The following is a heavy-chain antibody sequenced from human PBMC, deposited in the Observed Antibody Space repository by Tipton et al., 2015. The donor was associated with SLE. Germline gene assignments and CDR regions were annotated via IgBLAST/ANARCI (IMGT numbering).Heavy chain of an antibody. CDR1: GGSFSGYY. Sequence: TLSLTCAVYGGSFSGYYWSWIRQPPGEGLEWMGEINHSGSTNYNPSLKSRVTISVDTSKNQFSLKLSSVTAADTAVYYCARQRQWLPHGAFDIWGQGTTVTVSS. CDR3: ARQRQWLPHGAFDI. D-gene: IGHD6-19*01. J-gene: IGHJ3*02. CDR2: INHSGST. V-gene: IGHV4-34*01.